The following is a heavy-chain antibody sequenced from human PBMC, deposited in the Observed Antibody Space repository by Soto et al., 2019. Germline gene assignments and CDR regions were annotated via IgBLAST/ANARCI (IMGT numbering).Heavy chain of an antibody. CDR3: TRPLGYRANTSCPAY. CDR2: IRSKANNYAT. D-gene: IGHD2-2*01. J-gene: IGHJ4*02. Sequence: GGSLRLSCAASGFTFSGSAMHWVRQASGKGLEWVGRIRSKANNYATTYAASVKGRFTISRDDSKNTTYLQMNSLKTEDTAVYYCTRPLGYRANTSCPAYWGPGTVVTVSS. V-gene: IGHV3-73*01. CDR1: GFTFSGSA.